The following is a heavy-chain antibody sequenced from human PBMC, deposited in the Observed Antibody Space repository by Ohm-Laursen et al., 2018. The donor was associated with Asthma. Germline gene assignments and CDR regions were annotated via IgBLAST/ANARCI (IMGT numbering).Heavy chain of an antibody. J-gene: IGHJ4*02. CDR3: ARRSKICYDTSHCFFDY. D-gene: IGHD2-2*01. Sequence: SLRLSCAASGFAFSTYGMHWVRQAPGKGLEWVAIISSDGSSKFHAESVKGRITPSRDNSKNTLYLEMNSLRAEDTAVYYCARRSKICYDTSHCFFDYWGQGTLVTVSS. CDR1: GFAFSTYG. CDR2: ISSDGSSK. V-gene: IGHV3-30*03.